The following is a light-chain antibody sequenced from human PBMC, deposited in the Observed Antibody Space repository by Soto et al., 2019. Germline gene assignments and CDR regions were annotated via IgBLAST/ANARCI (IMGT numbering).Light chain of an antibody. CDR1: SSDVGSYNR. CDR2: EVN. CDR3: SSFTTSTTYV. Sequence: QSVLTQPPSVSGSPGQSVAVSCTGTSSDVGSYNRVSWYQQPPGTAPKLIIYEVNNRPSGVPDRFSGFKSGNTASLTISGLQAEDEADYYCSSFTTSTTYVFGTGTKLTVL. V-gene: IGLV2-18*02. J-gene: IGLJ1*01.